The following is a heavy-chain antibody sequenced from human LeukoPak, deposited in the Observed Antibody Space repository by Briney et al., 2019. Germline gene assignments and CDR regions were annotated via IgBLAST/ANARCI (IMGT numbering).Heavy chain of an antibody. CDR1: VGSFSGYY. V-gene: IGHV4-34*01. J-gene: IGHJ4*02. Sequence: KTSETLSLTCAVYVGSFSGYYWSWIRQPPGKGLERIGELNHSGSTNYNPSLKSRVTISVDTSKNQFSLKLSSVTAADTAVYYCARGGGRDGYGDADYWGQGTLVTVSS. CDR3: ARGGGRDGYGDADY. CDR2: LNHSGST. D-gene: IGHD5-24*01.